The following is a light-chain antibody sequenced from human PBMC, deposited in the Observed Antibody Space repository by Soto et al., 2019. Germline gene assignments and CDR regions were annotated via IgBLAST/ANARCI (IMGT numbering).Light chain of an antibody. V-gene: IGKV1-39*01. CDR2: GAS. Sequence: DIPMTQSPSSLSASVGDRVTITCRASQTISNYLIWYQQKPEKAPKVLIYGASSLQSGVQSRFSGSGSGTDFTLTISNLQPEDFATYFCQQSHSAPLAFGGGTKVEI. J-gene: IGKJ4*01. CDR3: QQSHSAPLA. CDR1: QTISNY.